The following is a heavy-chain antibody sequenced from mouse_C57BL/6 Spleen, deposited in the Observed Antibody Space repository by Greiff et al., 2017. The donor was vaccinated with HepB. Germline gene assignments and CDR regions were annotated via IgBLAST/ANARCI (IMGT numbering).Heavy chain of an antibody. CDR1: GYTFTSYW. Sequence: QVQLQQSGAELVKPGASVKLSCKASGYTFTSYWMHWVKQRPGQGLEWIGMIHPNSGSTNYNEKFKSKATLTVDKSSSTAYMQLSSLTSEDSAVYYCASYYYGSSYGLNYYAMDYWGQGTSVTVSS. CDR2: IHPNSGST. V-gene: IGHV1-64*01. D-gene: IGHD1-1*01. J-gene: IGHJ4*01. CDR3: ASYYYGSSYGLNYYAMDY.